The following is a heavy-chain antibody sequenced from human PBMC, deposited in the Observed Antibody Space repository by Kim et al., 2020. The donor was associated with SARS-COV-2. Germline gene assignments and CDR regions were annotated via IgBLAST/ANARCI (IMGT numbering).Heavy chain of an antibody. Sequence: DSLKDRFPITRDNSKNTLYLQVDSLRAEDTAVYYCARDLLVGATSYGMAVWGQGTTVTVSS. V-gene: IGHV3-30*07. J-gene: IGHJ6*02. D-gene: IGHD1-26*01. CDR3: ARDLLVGATSYGMAV.